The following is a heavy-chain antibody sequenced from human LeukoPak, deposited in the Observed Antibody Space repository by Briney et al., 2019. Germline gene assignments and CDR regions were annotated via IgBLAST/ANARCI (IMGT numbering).Heavy chain of an antibody. J-gene: IGHJ4*02. CDR1: GFTVIRNY. CDR3: AREGYSGYFDY. D-gene: IGHD1-1*01. V-gene: IGHV3-53*01. Sequence: GGSLRLSCVASGFTVIRNYMSWVRQAPGKGLEWVSVIYSGGSTYYADSVKGRFTISRDNSKNTLYLQMNSLRVEDTAVYYCAREGYSGYFDYWGQGTLVTVSS. CDR2: IYSGGST.